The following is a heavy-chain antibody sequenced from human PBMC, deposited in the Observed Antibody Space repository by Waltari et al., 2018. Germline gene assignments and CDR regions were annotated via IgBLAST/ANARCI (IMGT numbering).Heavy chain of an antibody. CDR2: TYYSSKWYN. J-gene: IGHJ3*02. V-gene: IGHV6-1*01. Sequence: QVQLQQSGPGLVKPSQTLSLTCDISGDSVSSPRAAGNWIRQSPSRGLEWLGRTYYSSKWYNDYAVSVKSRITINPDTSKNQFSLQLNSVTPEDTAVYYCARGENSAFDIWGQGSMVTVSS. CDR3: ARGENSAFDI. CDR1: GDSVSSPRAA.